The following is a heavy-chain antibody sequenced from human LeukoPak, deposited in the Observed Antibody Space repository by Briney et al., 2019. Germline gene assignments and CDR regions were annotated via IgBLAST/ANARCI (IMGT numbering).Heavy chain of an antibody. CDR2: IRHDGSNK. CDR1: GFTFSSYG. V-gene: IGHV3-30*02. Sequence: PGGSLRLSCAASGFTFSSYGMHWVRQAPGKGLEWLVFIRHDGSNKYYADSVKGRFTISRDNSKNTVYLQMNSLRAEDTAVYYCAKDGDSSVDYWGQGILVTVSS. D-gene: IGHD5-18*01. J-gene: IGHJ4*02. CDR3: AKDGDSSVDY.